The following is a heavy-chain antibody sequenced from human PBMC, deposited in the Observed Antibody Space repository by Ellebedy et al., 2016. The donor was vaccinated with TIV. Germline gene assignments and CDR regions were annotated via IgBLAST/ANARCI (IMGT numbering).Heavy chain of an antibody. CDR3: AKAPYTSSSDDYFDL. V-gene: IGHV3-74*01. CDR2: INADGSGT. CDR1: GFTFGNYW. J-gene: IGHJ4*02. Sequence: GGSLRLXCVASGFTFGNYWMHWVRQAPGKGLEWVSRINADGSGTSPTNYAGPVNGRFTISRDNAKNTLFLQMNSLRVEDTAVYYCAKAPYTSSSDDYFDLWGQGTLVTVSS. D-gene: IGHD6-6*01.